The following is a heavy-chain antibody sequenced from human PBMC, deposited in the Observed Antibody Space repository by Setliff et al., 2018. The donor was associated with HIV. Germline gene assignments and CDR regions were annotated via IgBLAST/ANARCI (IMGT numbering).Heavy chain of an antibody. D-gene: IGHD1-26*01. V-gene: IGHV1-18*01. CDR3: AMSGEWELNFDY. CDR1: GYTFTNYG. J-gene: IGHJ4*02. Sequence: ASVKVSCKASGYTFTNYGISGVRQPPGQGLEWMGWISSYNGNTNYAQNFQGRVTMTTDTFTDTAYMELRSLRSDDTAVYDCAMSGEWELNFDYWGQGTLVTVSS. CDR2: ISSYNGNT.